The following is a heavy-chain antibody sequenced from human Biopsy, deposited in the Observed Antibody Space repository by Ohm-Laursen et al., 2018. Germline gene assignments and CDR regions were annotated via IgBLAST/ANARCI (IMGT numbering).Heavy chain of an antibody. CDR2: ITFDGSGE. V-gene: IGHV3-30*03. CDR3: ARDGKRWDYTTYFSWHFDL. D-gene: IGHD4-11*01. J-gene: IGHJ2*01. CDR1: GFTFGSYG. Sequence: SLRLSCTASGFTFGSYGMHWVRQAPGKGLEWLAVITFDGSGEYYADSLKGRFTISRDNHKNTVDLQMNTLRPEDTAVYFCARDGKRWDYTTYFSWHFDLWGRGTLVTVSS.